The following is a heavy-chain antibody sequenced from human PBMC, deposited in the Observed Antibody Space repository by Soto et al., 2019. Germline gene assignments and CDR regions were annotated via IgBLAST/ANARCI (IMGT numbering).Heavy chain of an antibody. CDR3: ATLVATNADYYYYGMDV. J-gene: IGHJ6*02. CDR2: IIPIFGTA. Sequence: QVQLVQSGAEVQKPGSSVKVSCKASGGTFSSYAISWVRQAPGQGLEWMGGIIPIFGTANYGQKFQGRVTITADESTSTAYMELSRLRSEDTAVYYSATLVATNADYYYYGMDVWGQGTTVTVSS. V-gene: IGHV1-69*01. CDR1: GGTFSSYA. D-gene: IGHD5-12*01.